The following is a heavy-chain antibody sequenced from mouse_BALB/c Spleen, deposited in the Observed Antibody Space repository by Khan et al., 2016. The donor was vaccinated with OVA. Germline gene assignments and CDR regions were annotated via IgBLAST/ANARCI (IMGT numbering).Heavy chain of an antibody. V-gene: IGHV5-6-5*01. CDR3: ARDYWFAY. J-gene: IGHJ3*01. CDR2: ISSGDTT. Sequence: EVELVESGGGLVKPGGSLKLSCAASGFTFSNYGVSWVRQTPEKRLEWVASISSGDTTYYPDSVKDRFTISRDNARNILYLQMSSLRSEDTAMYCCARDYWFAYWGQGTLVTVSA. CDR1: GFTFSNYG. D-gene: IGHD2-13*01.